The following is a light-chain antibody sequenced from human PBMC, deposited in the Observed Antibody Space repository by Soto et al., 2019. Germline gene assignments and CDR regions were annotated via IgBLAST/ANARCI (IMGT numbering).Light chain of an antibody. CDR3: QQYNFYWT. V-gene: IGKV1-5*03. CDR1: QSISSW. CDR2: KAS. Sequence: DITMTQSPGTLPASVGDRVTITCRASQSISSWLAWYQQKPGKAPKLLIYKASTVESGVPSRFSGSGSGTEFTLTISSLQPDDFATYFCQQYNFYWTFGQGTKVDI. J-gene: IGKJ1*01.